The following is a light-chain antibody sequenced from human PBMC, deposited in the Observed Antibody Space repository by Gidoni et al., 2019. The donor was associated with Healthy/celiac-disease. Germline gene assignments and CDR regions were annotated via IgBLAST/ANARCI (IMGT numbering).Light chain of an antibody. Sequence: DIVMTQSPLSLPVTPGEPASISCRSSQSHLHSNGYNYLDWYLQKPGHSPQLLIYLGSNRASGVPDRFSGSGSGTDFTLKISRVEAEDVGVYYCMQALQTPRTFGQGTKVEIK. CDR3: MQALQTPRT. J-gene: IGKJ1*01. CDR2: LGS. V-gene: IGKV2-28*01. CDR1: QSHLHSNGYNY.